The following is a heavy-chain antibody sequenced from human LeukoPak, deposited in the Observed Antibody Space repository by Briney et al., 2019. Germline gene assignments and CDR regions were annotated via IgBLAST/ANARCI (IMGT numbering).Heavy chain of an antibody. CDR2: INPNSGGT. CDR3: ARECIAVAGGGPHYYYYYMQV. V-gene: IGHV1-2*02. J-gene: IGHJ6*03. CDR1: GYTFTGYY. D-gene: IGHD6-19*01. Sequence: ALVKVSCKASGYTFTGYYMHGVRQAPGRGGEGMGWINPNSGGTNYAQKFQGTVTMTRDTSISTAYIELSRLRSDDTAVYYCARECIAVAGGGPHYYYYYMQVWPKGPTVRVSS.